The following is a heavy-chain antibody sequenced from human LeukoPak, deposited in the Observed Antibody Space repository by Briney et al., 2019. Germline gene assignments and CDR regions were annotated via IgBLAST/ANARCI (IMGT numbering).Heavy chain of an antibody. CDR2: IYYSGYT. V-gene: IGHV4-59*08. J-gene: IGHJ5*02. CDR1: GGSISRYY. D-gene: IGHD1-26*01. CDR3: ARHAIYSGGYSYWFDP. Sequence: SQTLSLTCTVSGGSISRYYWSWIRQPPGKGLEWIAYIYYSGYTNYNPSLKSRASISVDTSKNLCSLRLSSVTAADTAVYYCARHAIYSGGYSYWFDPWGLGTLVTVSS.